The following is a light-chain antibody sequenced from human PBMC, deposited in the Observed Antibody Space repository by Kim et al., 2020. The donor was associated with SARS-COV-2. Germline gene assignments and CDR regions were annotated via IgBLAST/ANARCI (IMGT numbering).Light chain of an antibody. Sequence: RVTISSTGRSSNIGASNDVPWYQQLPGTAPKLLIYGNSKRPSGVPDRFSGSKSGTSASLAITGLQAEDEADYYCQSYDSSLSGSVFGGGTQLTVL. J-gene: IGLJ3*02. CDR1: SSNIGASND. V-gene: IGLV1-40*01. CDR3: QSYDSSLSGSV. CDR2: GNS.